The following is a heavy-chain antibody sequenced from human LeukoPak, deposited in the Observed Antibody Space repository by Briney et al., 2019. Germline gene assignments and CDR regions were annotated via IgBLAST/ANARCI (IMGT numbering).Heavy chain of an antibody. Sequence: QPGGSLRLSCAASGFTYSGYDMNWVRQAPGKGLQWVSYITSRGTDIYYADSVQGRFTVSRDNAKNSLYLQMNSLRAEDTAVYYCAELGITMIGGVWGKGTTVTISS. CDR1: GFTYSGYD. D-gene: IGHD3-10*02. CDR3: AELGITMIGGV. V-gene: IGHV3-48*03. J-gene: IGHJ6*04. CDR2: ITSRGTDI.